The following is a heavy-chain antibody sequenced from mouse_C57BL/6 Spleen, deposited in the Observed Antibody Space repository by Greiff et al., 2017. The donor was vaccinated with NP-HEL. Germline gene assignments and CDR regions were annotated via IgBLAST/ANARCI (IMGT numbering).Heavy chain of an antibody. D-gene: IGHD4-1*01. CDR3: ARGGLGLGAWFAY. CDR2: INPSSGYT. J-gene: IGHJ3*01. CDR1: GYTFTSYW. V-gene: IGHV1-7*01. Sequence: QVHVKQSGAELAKPGASVKLSCKASGYTFTSYWMHWVKQRPGQGLEWIGYINPSSGYTKYNQKFKDKATLTADKSSSTAYMQLSSLTYEDSAVYDCARGGLGLGAWFAYWGQGTLVTVSA.